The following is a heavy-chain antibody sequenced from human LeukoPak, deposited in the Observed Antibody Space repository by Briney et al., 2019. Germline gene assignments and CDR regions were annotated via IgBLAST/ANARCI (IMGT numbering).Heavy chain of an antibody. CDR3: AKSSYYDSSGYYREYYFDH. V-gene: IGHV3-30*04. D-gene: IGHD3-22*01. CDR2: ISYDGSNK. Sequence: GGSLRLSCAASGFTFSSYAMHWVRQAPGKGLEWVAVISYDGSNKYYADSVKGRFTISRDNSKNTLYLQMNSLRAEDTAVYYCAKSSYYDSSGYYREYYFDHWGQGTLVTVSS. J-gene: IGHJ4*02. CDR1: GFTFSSYA.